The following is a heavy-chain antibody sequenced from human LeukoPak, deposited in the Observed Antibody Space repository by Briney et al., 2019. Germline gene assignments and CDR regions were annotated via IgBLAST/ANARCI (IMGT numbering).Heavy chain of an antibody. CDR2: IKQDGGEK. J-gene: IGHJ4*02. CDR1: GFTFSNYW. V-gene: IGHV3-7*01. Sequence: GGSLRLSCVVSGFTFSNYWMSWVRQAPGKGLQWVANIKQDGGEKYYVDSVKGRFTMSRDNAKNSLYLQMNSLRAEDTAVYYCARVQWELRGVGSYFEYWGQGALVTVSS. CDR3: ARVQWELRGVGSYFEY. D-gene: IGHD1-26*01.